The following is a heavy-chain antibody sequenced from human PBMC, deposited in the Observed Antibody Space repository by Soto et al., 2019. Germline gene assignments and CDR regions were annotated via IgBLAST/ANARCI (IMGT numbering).Heavy chain of an antibody. CDR3: TTNPYCSGGSCYPTYGMDV. D-gene: IGHD2-15*01. J-gene: IGHJ6*02. Sequence: PGGSLRLSCAASGFTFSNAWMNWVRQAPGKGLEWVGRIKSKTDGGTTDYAAPVKGRFTISRDDSKNTLYLQMNSLKTEDTAVYYCTTNPYCSGGSCYPTYGMDVWGQGTKVTVSS. CDR2: IKSKTDGGTT. V-gene: IGHV3-15*07. CDR1: GFTFSNAW.